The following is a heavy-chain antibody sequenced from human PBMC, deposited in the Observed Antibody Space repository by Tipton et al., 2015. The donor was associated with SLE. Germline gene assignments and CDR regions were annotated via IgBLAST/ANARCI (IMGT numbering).Heavy chain of an antibody. V-gene: IGHV4-39*07. CDR3: ARSQGGNYIFYSYGMDV. Sequence: GLVKPSETLSLTCTVSGGSISTTPYFWGWIRQPPGKGLEWIGSIYYSGSTYYDPSLKSRVTISLDTSKNQFSLKLTSVTAADTAVYYCARSQGGNYIFYSYGMDVWGQGTAVTVSS. CDR2: IYYSGST. J-gene: IGHJ6*02. D-gene: IGHD4-11*01. CDR1: GGSISTTPYF.